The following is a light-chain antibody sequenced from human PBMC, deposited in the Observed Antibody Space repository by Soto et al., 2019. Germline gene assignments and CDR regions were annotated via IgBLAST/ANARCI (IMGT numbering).Light chain of an antibody. CDR3: QQYERYNPS. V-gene: IGKV1-16*01. CDR2: DAT. J-gene: IGKJ4*01. CDR1: QNINSY. Sequence: DIQMTRSPSSLSASVGDRVTIICRASQNINSYLAWFQQKPGKAPKSLIYDATSLQSGVPSRFSGSGSGTDFSLTISSLQPEDAATYYCQQYERYNPSFGGGTKLEI.